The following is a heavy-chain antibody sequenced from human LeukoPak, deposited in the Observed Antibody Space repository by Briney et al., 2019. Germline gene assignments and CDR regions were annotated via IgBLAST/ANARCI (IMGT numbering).Heavy chain of an antibody. Sequence: SETLSLTCTVFGGSVSSSSYYWGWIRQPPGKGLEWIGSIYYSGSTSYNPSLKSRVTMSLDASKNQFSLELNSVTPADTAVYYCARGGYYGSGNDFRFDPWGQGTLVTVSS. CDR1: GGSVSSSSYY. D-gene: IGHD3-10*01. CDR3: ARGGYYGSGNDFRFDP. CDR2: IYYSGST. V-gene: IGHV4-39*07. J-gene: IGHJ5*02.